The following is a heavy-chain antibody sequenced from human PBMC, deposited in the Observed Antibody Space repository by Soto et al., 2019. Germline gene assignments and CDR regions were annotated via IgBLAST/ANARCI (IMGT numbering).Heavy chain of an antibody. Sequence: SVKVSCKASGGTFSSYAISWVRQAPGQGLEWMGGIIPIFGTANYAQKFQGRVTITADESTSTAYMELSSLRSEDTAVYYCARVSDYGGSSHLWYYYYGMDVWGQGTTVTVSS. CDR3: ARVSDYGGSSHLWYYYYGMDV. CDR2: IIPIFGTA. J-gene: IGHJ6*02. D-gene: IGHD6-13*01. CDR1: GGTFSSYA. V-gene: IGHV1-69*13.